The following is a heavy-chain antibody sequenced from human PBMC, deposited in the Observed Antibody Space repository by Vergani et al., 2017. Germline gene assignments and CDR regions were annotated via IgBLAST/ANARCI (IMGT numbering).Heavy chain of an antibody. CDR3: AKARSGYYNAVDY. Sequence: EVQLLESGGGLVQPGGSLRLSCAASGFTFSTYAMSWVRQAPGKGLEWVSVISGSGGSTYYADSVKGRFTISRDNSKNTLYLQMNSLRAEDTAIYYCAKARSGYYNAVDYWGQGTLVTVSS. J-gene: IGHJ4*02. V-gene: IGHV3-23*01. CDR1: GFTFSTYA. D-gene: IGHD3-3*01. CDR2: ISGSGGST.